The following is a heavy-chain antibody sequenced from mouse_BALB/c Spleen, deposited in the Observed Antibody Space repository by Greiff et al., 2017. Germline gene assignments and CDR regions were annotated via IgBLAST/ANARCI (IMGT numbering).Heavy chain of an antibody. V-gene: IGHV5-6-4*01. CDR3: TRGDGAWFAY. J-gene: IGHJ3*01. Sequence: EVKLVESGGGLVKPGGSLKLSCAASGFTFSSYTMSWVRQTPEKRLEWVATISSGGSYTYYPDSVKGRFTISRDNAKNTLYLQMSSLKSEDTAMYYCTRGDGAWFAYWGQGTLVTVSA. D-gene: IGHD2-3*01. CDR2: ISSGGSYT. CDR1: GFTFSSYT.